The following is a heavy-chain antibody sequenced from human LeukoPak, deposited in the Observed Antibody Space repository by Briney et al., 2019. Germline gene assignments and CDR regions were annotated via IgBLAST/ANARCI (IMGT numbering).Heavy chain of an antibody. CDR3: ARSYYDFWSGYYPYYYYGMDV. D-gene: IGHD3-3*01. CDR2: IYPGDSDT. CDR1: GYSFTSYW. J-gene: IGHJ6*02. Sequence: GESLKISCKGSGYSFTSYWIGWVRQMPGKGLEWMGIIYPGDSDTRYSPSFQGQVTISADKSISTAYLQWSSLKASDTAMYYCARSYYDFWSGYYPYYYYGMDVWVQGTTVTVSS. V-gene: IGHV5-51*01.